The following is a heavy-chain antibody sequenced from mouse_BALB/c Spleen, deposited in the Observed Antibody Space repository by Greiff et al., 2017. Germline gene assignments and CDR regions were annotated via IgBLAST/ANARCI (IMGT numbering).Heavy chain of an antibody. V-gene: IGHV1-87*01. Sequence: VQLQQSGAELARPGASVKLSCKASGYTFTSYWMQWVKQRPGQGLEWIGAIYPGDGDTRYTQKFKGKATLTADKSSSTAYMQLSSLASEDSAVYYCANYYDYDGWFAYWGQGTLVTVSA. J-gene: IGHJ3*01. CDR2: IYPGDGDT. D-gene: IGHD2-4*01. CDR3: ANYYDYDGWFAY. CDR1: GYTFTSYW.